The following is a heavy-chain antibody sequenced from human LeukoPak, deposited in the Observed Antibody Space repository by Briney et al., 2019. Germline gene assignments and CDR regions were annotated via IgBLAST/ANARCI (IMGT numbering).Heavy chain of an antibody. D-gene: IGHD6-19*01. Sequence: SVKVSCKASGGTFSSYAISWVRQAPGQGLEWMGGIIPIFGTANYAQKFQGRVTITADESTSTAYMELSSLRSEDTAVYYCARDSSGWYGDNWFDPWGQGTLVTVSS. V-gene: IGHV1-69*13. CDR3: ARDSSGWYGDNWFDP. CDR1: GGTFSSYA. J-gene: IGHJ5*02. CDR2: IIPIFGTA.